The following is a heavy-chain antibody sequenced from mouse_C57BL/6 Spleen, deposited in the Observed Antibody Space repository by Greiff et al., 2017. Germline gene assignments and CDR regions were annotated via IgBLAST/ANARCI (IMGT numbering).Heavy chain of an antibody. J-gene: IGHJ2*01. CDR2: ISSGSSTI. V-gene: IGHV5-17*01. D-gene: IGHD1-1*01. CDR1: GFTFSDYG. Sequence: EVQRVESGGGLVKPGGSLKLSCAASGFTFSDYGMPWVRQAPEKGLEWVAYISSGSSTIYYADTVKGRFTISRDNAKNTLFLQMTSLRSEDTAMXYCARKGNYYGSFDYWGQGTTLTVSS. CDR3: ARKGNYYGSFDY.